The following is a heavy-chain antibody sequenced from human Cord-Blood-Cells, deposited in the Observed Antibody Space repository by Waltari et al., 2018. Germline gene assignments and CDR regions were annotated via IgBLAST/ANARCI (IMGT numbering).Heavy chain of an antibody. CDR3: ARIGPGEHRRFDY. D-gene: IGHD7-27*01. J-gene: IGHJ4*02. CDR2: ISSSSSYI. CDR1: GFTFSSYS. V-gene: IGHV3-21*01. Sequence: EVQLVESGGGLVKPGGSLRLSCAASGFTFSSYSMNWVRQAPGKGLEWVSSISSSSSYIYYADSVKGRFTISRDNAKNSLYLQMNSLRAEDTAVYYCARIGPGEHRRFDYWGQGTLVTVSS.